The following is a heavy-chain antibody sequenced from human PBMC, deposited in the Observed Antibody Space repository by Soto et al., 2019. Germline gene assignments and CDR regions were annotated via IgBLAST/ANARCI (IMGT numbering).Heavy chain of an antibody. J-gene: IGHJ4*02. V-gene: IGHV4-39*01. CDR2: IYYSGST. D-gene: IGHD6-19*01. Sequence: SETLSLTCTVSGGSIISSSYYWGWIRQPPGKGLEWIGSIYYSGSTYYNPSLKSRVTISVDTSKNQFSLKLSSVTAADTAVYYCARLGSGWYYFDYWGQGTLVTVSS. CDR3: ARLGSGWYYFDY. CDR1: GGSIISSSYY.